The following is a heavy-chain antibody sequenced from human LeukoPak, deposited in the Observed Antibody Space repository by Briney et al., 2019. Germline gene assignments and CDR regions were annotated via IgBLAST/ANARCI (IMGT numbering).Heavy chain of an antibody. V-gene: IGHV1-2*02. D-gene: IGHD3-3*01. CDR2: INPNSGGT. J-gene: IGHJ4*02. CDR1: GYTFTSYD. CDR3: ARGTTIFGVVIIPYFDY. Sequence: EASVKVSCKASGYTFTSYDINWVRQAPGQGLEWMGWINPNSGGTNYAQKFQGRVTMTRDTSISTAYMELSRLRSDDTAVYYCARGTTIFGVVIIPYFDYWGQGTLVTVSS.